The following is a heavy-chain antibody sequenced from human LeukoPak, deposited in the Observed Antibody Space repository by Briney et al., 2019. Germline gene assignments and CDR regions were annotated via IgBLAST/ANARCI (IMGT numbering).Heavy chain of an antibody. Sequence: ASVKVSCKASGYTFTSYYMHWVRQAPGQGLEGMGIINPSGGSTSYAQKFQGRVTMTRDTSTSTVYMELSSLRSEDTAVYYCARDPLHDLPDYYYYGMDVWGQGTTVTVSS. CDR2: INPSGGST. CDR3: ARDPLHDLPDYYYYGMDV. J-gene: IGHJ6*02. CDR1: GYTFTSYY. V-gene: IGHV1-46*01.